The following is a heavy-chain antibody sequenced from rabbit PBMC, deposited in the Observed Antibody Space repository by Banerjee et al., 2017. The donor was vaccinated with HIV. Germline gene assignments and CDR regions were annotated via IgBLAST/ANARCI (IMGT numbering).Heavy chain of an antibody. CDR1: GFTFSSYW. J-gene: IGHJ4*01. D-gene: IGHD6-1*01. Sequence: QLKETGGGLVQPGGSLTLTCKASGFTFSSYWMTWVRQAPGKGLEWIGVMYAGSGSTYYASWVNGRFSISSDNTQNTVSLQMNSLTAADTATYFCARGAFSGGDATYAYTYFILWGPGTLVTVS. CDR3: ARGAFSGGDATYAYTYFIL. V-gene: IGHV1S7*01. CDR2: MYAGSGST.